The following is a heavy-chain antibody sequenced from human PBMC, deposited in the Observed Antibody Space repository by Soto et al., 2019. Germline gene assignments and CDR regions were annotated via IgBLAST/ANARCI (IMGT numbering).Heavy chain of an antibody. CDR2: IRQDGSVK. D-gene: IGHD1-1*01. Sequence: PGGSLRLSCGTSGFSFSSRWMSWVRQAPGKGLEWVATIRQDGSVKKYVDSVEGRFTVSRDNAKDSLYLQMNGLSADDTAVYYCVTLLGSVTTYDSWGQGTLVTVSS. J-gene: IGHJ5*01. V-gene: IGHV3-7*01. CDR1: GFSFSSRW. CDR3: VTLLGSVTTYDS.